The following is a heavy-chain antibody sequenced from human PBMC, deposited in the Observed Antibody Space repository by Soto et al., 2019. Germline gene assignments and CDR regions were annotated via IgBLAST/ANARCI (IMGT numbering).Heavy chain of an antibody. V-gene: IGHV1-69*13. J-gene: IGHJ3*02. Sequence: SVKVSCKASGGTFSSYAISWVRQAPGQGLEWMGGIIPIFGTANYAQKFQGRVTITADESTSTAYMELSSLRAEDTAVYYCAKDPDNDAFDIWGQGTMVTVSS. CDR2: IIPIFGTA. CDR3: AKDPDNDAFDI. D-gene: IGHD1-20*01. CDR1: GGTFSSYA.